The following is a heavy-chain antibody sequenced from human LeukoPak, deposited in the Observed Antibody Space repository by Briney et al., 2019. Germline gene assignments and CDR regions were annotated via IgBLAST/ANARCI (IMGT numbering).Heavy chain of an antibody. D-gene: IGHD3-3*01. J-gene: IGHJ6*02. CDR2: IYYSGST. CDR3: ARGPPHYDFWSGYYGMDV. V-gene: IGHV4-59*01. CDR1: GGSISSYY. Sequence: SDTLSLTCTVSGGSISSYYWGWIRQPRGKGLEWIGYIYYSGSTNYNPSLKSRVTISVDTSKNQFSLKLSSVTAADTAVYYCARGPPHYDFWSGYYGMDVWGQGTTVTVSS.